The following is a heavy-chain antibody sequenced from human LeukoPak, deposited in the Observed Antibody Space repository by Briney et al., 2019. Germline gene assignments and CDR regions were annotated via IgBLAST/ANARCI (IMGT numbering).Heavy chain of an antibody. J-gene: IGHJ4*02. CDR3: ARAWAAAGN. CDR1: RFTFSSYA. V-gene: IGHV3-64*01. Sequence: GGSLRLSCAASRFTFSSYAMHWVRQAPGKGLEYVSAISSNGGSTYYANSVKGRFTISRDNSKNTLYLQMGSLRAEDMAVYYCARAWAAAGNWGQGTLVTVSS. D-gene: IGHD6-13*01. CDR2: ISSNGGST.